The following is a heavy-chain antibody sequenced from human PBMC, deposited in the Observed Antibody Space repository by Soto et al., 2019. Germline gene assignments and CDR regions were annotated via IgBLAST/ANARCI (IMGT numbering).Heavy chain of an antibody. V-gene: IGHV1-18*01. Sequence: GASVKVSCKASGYTFTSYGISWMRQAPGQGLEWMGWISAYNGNTNYAQKLQGRVTMTTDTSTSTAYMELRSLRSDDTAVYYCARDLIVAYSNYFPWFDPWGQGTLVTVSS. D-gene: IGHD4-4*01. CDR1: GYTFTSYG. CDR2: ISAYNGNT. CDR3: ARDLIVAYSNYFPWFDP. J-gene: IGHJ5*02.